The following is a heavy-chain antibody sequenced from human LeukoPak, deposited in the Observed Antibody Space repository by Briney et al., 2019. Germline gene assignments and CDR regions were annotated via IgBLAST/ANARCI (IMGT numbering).Heavy chain of an antibody. Sequence: GESLKISCKGSGDRFTSDWITWVGQMPGKGLEWMGRIDPSDSYTNYSPSFQGHVTISVDKSISSAYLQWSSLKASDTAMYYCARRDVNAMDVWGQGTTVIVSS. CDR2: IDPSDSYT. CDR1: GDRFTSDW. V-gene: IGHV5-10-1*01. J-gene: IGHJ6*02. D-gene: IGHD2/OR15-2a*01. CDR3: ARRDVNAMDV.